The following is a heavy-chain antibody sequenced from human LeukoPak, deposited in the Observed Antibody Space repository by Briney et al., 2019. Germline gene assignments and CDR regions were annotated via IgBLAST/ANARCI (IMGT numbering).Heavy chain of an antibody. CDR2: IGTAGDT. D-gene: IGHD6-19*01. J-gene: IGHJ4*02. CDR1: GFTFSSYD. V-gene: IGHV3-13*01. Sequence: GGSLRLSCAASGFTFSSYDMHWVRQATGKGLEWVSAIGTAGDTYYPGSVKGRFTISRENAKNSLYPQMNSLRAEDTAVYYCARGPAGVAGTVDYWGQGTLVTVSS. CDR3: ARGPAGVAGTVDY.